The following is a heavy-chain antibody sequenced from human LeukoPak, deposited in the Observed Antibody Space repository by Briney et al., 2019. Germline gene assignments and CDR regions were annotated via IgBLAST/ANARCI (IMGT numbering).Heavy chain of an antibody. D-gene: IGHD6-13*01. Sequence: ASVRVSCTASGCTFSSYAISWVRQAPGQGLEWMAGIIPIFGTANYAQKVQGRFTITADESTSTAYMELSSLRSEDTAVYYCARAGIAAAGTSSWFDPWGQGTLVTVSS. CDR1: GCTFSSYA. CDR2: IIPIFGTA. CDR3: ARAGIAAAGTSSWFDP. J-gene: IGHJ5*02. V-gene: IGHV1-69*13.